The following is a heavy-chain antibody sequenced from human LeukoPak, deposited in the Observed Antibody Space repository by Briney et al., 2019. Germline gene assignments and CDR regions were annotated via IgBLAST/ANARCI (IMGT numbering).Heavy chain of an antibody. CDR3: ASEYCSTTSCYRGPFDY. J-gene: IGHJ4*02. Sequence: PGGSLRLSCVASGFTFSNTWMNWVRQAPGKGLEWVAAISYDGSNKHFAESVKGRFTISRDNSKNTLYLQMNSLRAEDTAVYYCASEYCSTTSCYRGPFDYWGQGTLVTVSS. CDR1: GFTFSNTW. CDR2: ISYDGSNK. V-gene: IGHV3-30*03. D-gene: IGHD2-2*01.